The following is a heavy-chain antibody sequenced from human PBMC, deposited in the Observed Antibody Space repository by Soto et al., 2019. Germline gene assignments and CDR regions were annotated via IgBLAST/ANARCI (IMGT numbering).Heavy chain of an antibody. CDR3: AKDYYDFWSGYYTRDDAFDI. D-gene: IGHD3-3*01. V-gene: IGHV3-23*01. Sequence: GGSLRLSCAASGFTFSRYAMSWVRQAPGKGLEWVSDISSSGGSTNYADSEKGRFTTSRDNSKNTLYLQMNRLRAEDTAVYYCAKDYYDFWSGYYTRDDAFDIWGQGTMFTVS. CDR2: ISSSGGST. CDR1: GFTFSRYA. J-gene: IGHJ3*02.